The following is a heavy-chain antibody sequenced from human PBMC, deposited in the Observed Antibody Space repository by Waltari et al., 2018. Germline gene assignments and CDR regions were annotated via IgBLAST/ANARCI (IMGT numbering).Heavy chain of an antibody. D-gene: IGHD6-19*01. V-gene: IGHV3-30-3*01. CDR3: ARGGYSSGWSDAFDI. CDR1: GFTFSSYA. J-gene: IGHJ3*02. Sequence: QVQLVESGGGVVQPGRSLRLPGAAPGFTFSSYAMHGVRRAPGKGLEWVAVISFDGSNKYYADSVQGRFTISRDNSKNTLYLQMNSLRAEDTAVYYCARGGYSSGWSDAFDIWGQGTMVTVSS. CDR2: ISFDGSNK.